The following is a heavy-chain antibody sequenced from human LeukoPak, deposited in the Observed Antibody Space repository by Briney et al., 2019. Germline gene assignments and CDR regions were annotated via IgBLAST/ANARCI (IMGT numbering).Heavy chain of an antibody. CDR1: GGSFSGYY. CDR3: ARGGLVEPIEAWFDP. J-gene: IGHJ5*02. Sequence: SETLSLTCAVYGGSFSGYYWSWIRQPPGKGLEWIGEINHSGSTNYNPSLKSRATISVDTSKNQFSLKLSSVTAADTAVYYCARGGLVEPIEAWFDPWGQGTLVTVSS. D-gene: IGHD2-8*02. CDR2: INHSGST. V-gene: IGHV4-34*01.